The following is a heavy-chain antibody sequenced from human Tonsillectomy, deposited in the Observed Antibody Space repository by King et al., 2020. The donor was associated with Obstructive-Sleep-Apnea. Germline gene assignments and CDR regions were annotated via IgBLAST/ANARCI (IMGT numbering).Heavy chain of an antibody. CDR2: IYYSGST. V-gene: IGHV4-39*01. CDR3: ARGQSSTSRRVDY. CDR1: GGSISSSSYY. Sequence: QLQESGPGLVKPSETLSLTCTVSGGSISSSSYYWGWIRHPPGKGLEWIGSIYYSGSTYYNPSLKSRVTISVDTSKNQFSLKLSSVTAADTAVYYCARGQSSTSRRVDYWGQGTLVTVSS. D-gene: IGHD2-2*01. J-gene: IGHJ4*02.